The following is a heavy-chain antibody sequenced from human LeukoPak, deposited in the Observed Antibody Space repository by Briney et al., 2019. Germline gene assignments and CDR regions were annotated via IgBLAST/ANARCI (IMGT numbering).Heavy chain of an antibody. CDR2: IKQDGSKI. CDR3: ARAHDYYYGMDV. Sequence: GGSLRLSCAASGFTFSTYWMSWVRQAPGKGLEWVANIKQDGSKIYYVDSVKGRFTISRDNAKNSLYLQMNYLRAEDTAVYYCARAHDYYYGMDVWGQGTTVTVSS. V-gene: IGHV3-7*01. J-gene: IGHJ6*02. CDR1: GFTFSTYW.